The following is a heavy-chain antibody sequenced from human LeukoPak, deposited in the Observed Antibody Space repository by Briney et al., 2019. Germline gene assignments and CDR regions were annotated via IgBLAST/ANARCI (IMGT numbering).Heavy chain of an antibody. J-gene: IGHJ4*02. CDR3: ARDKEGDYYYY. CDR1: GGSISSYY. Sequence: KPSGTLSLTCTVSGGSISSYYWSWIRQPPGKGLEWIGYIYYSGSTNYNPSLKSRVTISVDTSKNQFSLKLSSVTAADTAVYYCARDKEGDYYYYWGQGTLVTVSS. V-gene: IGHV4-59*01. CDR2: IYYSGST. D-gene: IGHD4-17*01.